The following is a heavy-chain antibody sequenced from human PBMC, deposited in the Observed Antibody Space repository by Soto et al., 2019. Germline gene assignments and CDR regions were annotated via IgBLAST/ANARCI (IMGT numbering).Heavy chain of an antibody. Sequence: SETLSLTCTVSGGSISSGDYYWSWIRQPPGKGLEWIGYIYYSGSTYYNPSLKSRVTISVDTSKNQFSLKLSSVTAADTAVYYCARVPSSSQDYYDSSGYYLELGPWGQGTLVTVSS. V-gene: IGHV4-30-4*01. CDR1: GGSISSGDYY. CDR2: IYYSGST. D-gene: IGHD3-22*01. J-gene: IGHJ5*02. CDR3: ARVPSSSQDYYDSSGYYLELGP.